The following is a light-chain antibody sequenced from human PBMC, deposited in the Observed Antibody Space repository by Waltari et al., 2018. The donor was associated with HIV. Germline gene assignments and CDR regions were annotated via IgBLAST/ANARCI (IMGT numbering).Light chain of an antibody. V-gene: IGLV2-8*01. CDR3: SSYAGSNNWVV. CDR1: SSDVGGYKY. J-gene: IGLJ2*01. Sequence: QSALTQPPSASGSPGQSVTISCTGTSSDVGGYKYVSWYQQHPGKAPKLMIYDVSKRPSGVPDRFSGAKSGNTASRTVAGLQAEDEADYDCSSYAGSNNWVVFGGGTKLTVL. CDR2: DVS.